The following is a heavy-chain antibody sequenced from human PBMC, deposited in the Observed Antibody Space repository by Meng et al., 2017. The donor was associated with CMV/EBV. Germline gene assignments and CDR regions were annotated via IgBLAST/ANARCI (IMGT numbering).Heavy chain of an antibody. Sequence: GESLKISCAASGFTFSSHSMNWVRQAPGKGLEWVSSISSSSSYIYYADSVKGRFTISRDNAKNSLYLQMNSLRAEDTAVYYCARGEDFWSGYYRFDYWGQGTLVTVSS. J-gene: IGHJ4*02. D-gene: IGHD3-3*01. CDR1: GFTFSSHS. CDR3: ARGEDFWSGYYRFDY. CDR2: ISSSSSYI. V-gene: IGHV3-21*01.